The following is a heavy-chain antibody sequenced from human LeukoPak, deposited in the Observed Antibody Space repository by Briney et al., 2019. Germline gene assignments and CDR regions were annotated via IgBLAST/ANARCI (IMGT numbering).Heavy chain of an antibody. CDR1: GFTFGDYA. CDR2: IYAGDNT. CDR3: ASFRSYGVDV. V-gene: IGHV3-53*01. J-gene: IGHJ6*02. Sequence: KTGGSLRLSCTASGFTFGDYAMSWFRQAPGKGLEWVSIIYAGDNTYYADSVKGRFTISRDNSKNTVYLQMNSLGAEDTAVYYCASFRSYGVDVWGQGTTVTVSS.